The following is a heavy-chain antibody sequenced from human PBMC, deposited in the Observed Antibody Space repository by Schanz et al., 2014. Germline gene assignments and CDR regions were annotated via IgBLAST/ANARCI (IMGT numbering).Heavy chain of an antibody. J-gene: IGHJ4*02. CDR2: INPNSGET. Sequence: QVQLVQSGADVKKPGTAVKVSCKASEYTFTRHYMHWVRQAPGQGLEWMGWINPNSGETNYEQKFKGRVTLTSDTSISTAFMELSGLTSDDTATYFCARARYTGYDCSGYWGQGTLLIVSS. CDR3: ARARYTGYDCSGY. V-gene: IGHV1-2*02. D-gene: IGHD5-12*01. CDR1: EYTFTRHY.